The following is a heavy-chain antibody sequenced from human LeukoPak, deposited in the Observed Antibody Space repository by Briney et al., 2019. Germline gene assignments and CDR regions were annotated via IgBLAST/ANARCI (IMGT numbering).Heavy chain of an antibody. Sequence: AAVKVSCKVSGHTLTDLSMHWVRQAPGQGLEWMGIINPSGGSTSYAQKFQGRVTMTRDTSTSTVYMELSSLRSEDTAVYYCAREIRTAAGFDAFDIWGQGTMVTVSS. CDR1: GHTLTDLS. V-gene: IGHV1-46*01. J-gene: IGHJ3*02. CDR3: AREIRTAAGFDAFDI. D-gene: IGHD6-13*01. CDR2: INPSGGST.